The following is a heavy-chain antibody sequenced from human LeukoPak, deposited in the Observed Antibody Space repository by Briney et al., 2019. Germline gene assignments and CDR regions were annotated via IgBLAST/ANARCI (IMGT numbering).Heavy chain of an antibody. J-gene: IGHJ4*02. D-gene: IGHD6-6*01. CDR3: ATLGIHSSSSLGYFDY. Sequence: GASVKVSCKASGYSFTSYYMHWVRQAPGQGLEWMGIINPSGGSTSYAQKFQGRVTMTRDMSTSTVYMELSSLRSEDTAVYYCATLGIHSSSSLGYFDYWGQGTLVTVSS. V-gene: IGHV1-46*01. CDR1: GYSFTSYY. CDR2: INPSGGST.